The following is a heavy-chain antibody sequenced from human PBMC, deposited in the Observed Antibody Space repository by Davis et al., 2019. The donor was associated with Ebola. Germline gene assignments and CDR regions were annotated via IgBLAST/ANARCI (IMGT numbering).Heavy chain of an antibody. CDR3: ARYCSSTSCYGEAYGMDV. CDR1: GGSISSYY. J-gene: IGHJ6*02. CDR2: IYTSGST. V-gene: IGHV4-4*07. D-gene: IGHD2-2*01. Sequence: PSETLSLTCTVSGGSISSYYWSWIRQPAGKGLEWIGHIYTSGSTNYNPSLKSRVTISVDTSKNQFSLKLSSVTAADTAVYYCARYCSSTSCYGEAYGMDVWGQGTTVTVSS.